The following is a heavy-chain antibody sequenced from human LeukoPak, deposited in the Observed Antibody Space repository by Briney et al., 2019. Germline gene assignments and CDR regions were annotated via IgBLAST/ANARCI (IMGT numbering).Heavy chain of an antibody. CDR2: IYYSGST. CDR1: GGSFSGYY. J-gene: IGHJ4*02. D-gene: IGHD3-3*01. Sequence: PSETLSLTCAVYGGSFSGYYWSWIRQPPGKGLEWIGYIYYSGSTNYNPSLKSRVTISVDTSKNQFSLKLSSVTAADTAVYYCARSRYDSTLGYWGQGTLVTVSS. CDR3: ARSRYDSTLGY. V-gene: IGHV4-59*01.